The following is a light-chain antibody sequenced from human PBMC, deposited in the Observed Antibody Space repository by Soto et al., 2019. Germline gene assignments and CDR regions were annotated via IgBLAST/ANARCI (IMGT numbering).Light chain of an antibody. CDR3: QQYSTEST. CDR2: KAS. V-gene: IGKV1-5*03. Sequence: DVEMTQSPSTLPTSIGDRVTINCRASQNVSNWLAWYQQKPGKAPKLLIYKASRLESGVPSRFSASGFGTDFTLTINSLQSDDLATYFCQQYSTESTFCQGTKLEIK. CDR1: QNVSNW. J-gene: IGKJ2*01.